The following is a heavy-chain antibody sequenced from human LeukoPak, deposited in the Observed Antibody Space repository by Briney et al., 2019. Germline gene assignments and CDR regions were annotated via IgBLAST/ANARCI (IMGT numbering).Heavy chain of an antibody. V-gene: IGHV4-34*01. CDR1: GGPFSGYY. Sequence: SETLSLTCAVYGGPFSGYYWSWIRQPPGKGLEWIGEINHSGSTNYNPSLKSRVTISVDMSKNQFSLKLSSVTAADTAVYYCARANPSGVDTYGMDVWGQGTTVTVSS. J-gene: IGHJ6*02. CDR3: ARANPSGVDTYGMDV. CDR2: INHSGST. D-gene: IGHD3-10*01.